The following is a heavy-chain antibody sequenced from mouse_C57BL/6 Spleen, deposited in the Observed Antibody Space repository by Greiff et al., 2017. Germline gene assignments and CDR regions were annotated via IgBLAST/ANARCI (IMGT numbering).Heavy chain of an antibody. J-gene: IGHJ4*01. D-gene: IGHD4-1*01. CDR1: GYTFTDYY. CDR2: IYPGSGNT. V-gene: IGHV1-76*01. CDR3: ARRNWGGNYAMDY. Sequence: VQLQQSGAELVRPGASVKLSCKASGYTFTDYYINWVKQRPGQGLEWIARIYPGSGNTYYNEKFKGKATLTAEKSSSTAYMQLSSLTSEDSAVYFCARRNWGGNYAMDYWGQGTSVTVSA.